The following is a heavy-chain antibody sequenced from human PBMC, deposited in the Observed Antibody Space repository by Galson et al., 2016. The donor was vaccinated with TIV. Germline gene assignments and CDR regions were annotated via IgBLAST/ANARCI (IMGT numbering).Heavy chain of an antibody. CDR2: INPTTGKS. V-gene: IGHV7-4-1*02. CDR1: GYSFSSYA. D-gene: IGHD6-6*01. Sequence: SVKVSCKASGYSFSSYAMHWVRQAPGQGLEWMGLINPTTGKSTYAQGFTGRFVFSFDTSVSTSYLEISILKADDTAVYYCVRDLEFSRSSGDRWGQGTLVTVSS. J-gene: IGHJ5*02. CDR3: VRDLEFSRSSGDR.